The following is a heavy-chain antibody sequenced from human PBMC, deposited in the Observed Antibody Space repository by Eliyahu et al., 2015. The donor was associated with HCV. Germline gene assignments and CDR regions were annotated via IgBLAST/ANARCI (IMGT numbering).Heavy chain of an antibody. V-gene: IGHV4-4*01. J-gene: IGHJ2*01. Sequence: VRQPPGKGLEWIGEITHTGKTNVNQSLRSRVTISIDQSKNQLSLKLSSVIAADTAVYFCARVHAGWDGGTDKPPFWYFDLWGRGTLVTVSS. CDR3: ARVHAGWDGGTDKPPFWYFDL. D-gene: IGHD1-7*01. CDR2: ITHTGKT.